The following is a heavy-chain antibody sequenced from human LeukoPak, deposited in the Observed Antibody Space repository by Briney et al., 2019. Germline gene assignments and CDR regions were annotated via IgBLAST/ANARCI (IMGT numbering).Heavy chain of an antibody. J-gene: IGHJ4*02. Sequence: GGSLRLSCAASGFTFSSYWMHWVRHAPGKGLVWVSRIKSDGSTTTYADSVKGRFTISRDNAKNTLYLQLMSLRAEDTAVYYCARVVDTHFDYWGQGTLVTVSS. V-gene: IGHV3-74*01. CDR1: GFTFSSYW. CDR3: ARVVDTHFDY. D-gene: IGHD5-18*01. CDR2: IKSDGSTT.